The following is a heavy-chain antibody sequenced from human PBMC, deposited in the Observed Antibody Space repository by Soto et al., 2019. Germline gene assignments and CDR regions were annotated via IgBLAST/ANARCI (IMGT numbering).Heavy chain of an antibody. CDR2: ISYDGSNK. J-gene: IGHJ3*02. CDR1: VFTFISYA. D-gene: IGHD2-15*01. CDR3: ARDASGTAPNAFDI. V-gene: IGHV3-30-3*01. Sequence: QAGWSLRLSCASSVFTFISYAMHWVRQAPGKGLEWVAVISYDGSNKYYADSVKGRFTISRDNSKNTLYLQMNSLRAEDTAVYYCARDASGTAPNAFDIWGQGTMVTVSS.